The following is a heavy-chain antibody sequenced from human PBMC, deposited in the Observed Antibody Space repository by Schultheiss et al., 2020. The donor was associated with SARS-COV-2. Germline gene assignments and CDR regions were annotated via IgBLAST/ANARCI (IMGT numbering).Heavy chain of an antibody. Sequence: GGSLRLSCVASGFTFSSYAMSWVRQAPGKGLEWVSAISGSGGSTYYADSVKGRFTISRDNSKNTLYLQMNSLRTEDTAVYFCARDRTTYYDTSAIFSYWGQGTLVTVSS. CDR2: ISGSGGST. D-gene: IGHD3-22*01. J-gene: IGHJ4*02. V-gene: IGHV3-23*01. CDR1: GFTFSSYA. CDR3: ARDRTTYYDTSAIFSY.